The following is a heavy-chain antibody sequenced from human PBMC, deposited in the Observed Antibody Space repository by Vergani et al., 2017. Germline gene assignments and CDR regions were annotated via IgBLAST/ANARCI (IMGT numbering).Heavy chain of an antibody. CDR2: IYPGDSDT. J-gene: IGHJ4*02. CDR1: EYSFGNYW. CDR3: ARHATYTDS. Sequence: EVELVQSGPEMRKPGESLKIPCKGSEYSFGNYWNGWVPRIPGKGLGWKGIIYPGDSDTRYSPSFQGKHTISADKSISTAFLRWDSLNASDTALYYCARHATYTDSWGQGTLVTVSS. V-gene: IGHV5-51*01. D-gene: IGHD2-15*01.